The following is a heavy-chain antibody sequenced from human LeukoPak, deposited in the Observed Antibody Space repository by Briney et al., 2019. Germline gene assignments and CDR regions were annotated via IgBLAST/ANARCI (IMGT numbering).Heavy chain of an antibody. D-gene: IGHD4-17*01. J-gene: IGHJ6*03. CDR3: ARVYGDSTDYYYYYYMDV. CDR2: IYHSGST. V-gene: IGHV4-38-2*02. CDR1: GYSLSSAYY. Sequence: SETLSLTCTVSGYSLSSAYYWGWIRQPPGKGLEWIGIIYHSGSTYYNPSLKSRVTISVDTSKNQFSLKLSSVTAADTAVYYCARVYGDSTDYYYYYYMDVWGKGTTVTVSS.